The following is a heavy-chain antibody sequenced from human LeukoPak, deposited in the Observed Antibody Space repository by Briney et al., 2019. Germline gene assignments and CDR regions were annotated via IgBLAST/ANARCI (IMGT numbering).Heavy chain of an antibody. J-gene: IGHJ4*02. D-gene: IGHD2-2*01. Sequence: ASVKVSCKASGYTFTSYGISWVRQAPGQGLEWMGWISAYNGNTNYAQKLQGRVTMTTDTSTSTAYIELRSLRSDDTAVYYCARISLGYCSSTSCFDYWGQGTLVTVSS. CDR1: GYTFTSYG. V-gene: IGHV1-18*01. CDR2: ISAYNGNT. CDR3: ARISLGYCSSTSCFDY.